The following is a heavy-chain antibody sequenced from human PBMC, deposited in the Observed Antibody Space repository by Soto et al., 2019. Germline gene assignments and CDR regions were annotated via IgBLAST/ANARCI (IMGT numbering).Heavy chain of an antibody. D-gene: IGHD3-22*01. V-gene: IGHV4-31*03. CDR3: ARDPRSYDSSGYFGAFDI. CDR2: IYYSGST. CDR1: GGSISSGGYY. Sequence: QVQLQESGPGLVKPSQTLSLTCTVSGGSISSGGYYWSWIRQHPGKGLEWIGYIYYSGSTYYNPSLKSRVTISVDSSKNQFSLKLSSVSAADTAVYYCARDPRSYDSSGYFGAFDIWGQGTMVTVSS. J-gene: IGHJ3*02.